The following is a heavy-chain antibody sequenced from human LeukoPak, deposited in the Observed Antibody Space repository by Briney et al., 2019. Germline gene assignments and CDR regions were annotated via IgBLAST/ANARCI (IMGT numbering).Heavy chain of an antibody. CDR2: INHSGST. CDR3: ARGVVATKYFDY. Sequence: SETLSLTCAVYGGPFSGYYWSWIRQPPGKGLEWIGEINHSGSTNYNPSLKSRVTISVDTSKNQFSLKLSSVTAADTAVYYCARGVVATKYFDYWGQGTLVTVSS. V-gene: IGHV4-34*01. CDR1: GGPFSGYY. D-gene: IGHD5-12*01. J-gene: IGHJ4*02.